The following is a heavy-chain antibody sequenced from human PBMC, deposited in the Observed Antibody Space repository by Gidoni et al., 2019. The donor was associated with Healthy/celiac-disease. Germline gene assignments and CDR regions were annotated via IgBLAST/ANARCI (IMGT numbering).Heavy chain of an antibody. Sequence: QVQLQESGPGLVKPSQTLSLTCTVSRGSLSSGVYYWSWIRQYPGKGLEWIGYIYYSGSTYYNPSLKSRVTISVDTSKNQFSLKLSSVTAADTAVYYCARADYYDSSANWFDPWGQGTLVTVSS. CDR1: RGSLSSGVYY. CDR3: ARADYYDSSANWFDP. CDR2: IYYSGST. V-gene: IGHV4-31*03. J-gene: IGHJ5*02. D-gene: IGHD3-22*01.